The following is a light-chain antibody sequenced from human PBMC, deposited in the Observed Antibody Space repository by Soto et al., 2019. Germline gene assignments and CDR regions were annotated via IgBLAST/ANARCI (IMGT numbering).Light chain of an antibody. CDR1: QSVVYSDGIAY. CDR3: MQGTHWPPT. Sequence: DVVMTQSPLSLPVTLGQPASISCRSSQSVVYSDGIAYLTWFQQRPGQSPRRLIYRVSNRDSGGPDRFSGSGSGPDFTLKISRVEAEDVGVYYCMQGTHWPPTFGRGTKVEIK. J-gene: IGKJ1*01. V-gene: IGKV2-30*01. CDR2: RVS.